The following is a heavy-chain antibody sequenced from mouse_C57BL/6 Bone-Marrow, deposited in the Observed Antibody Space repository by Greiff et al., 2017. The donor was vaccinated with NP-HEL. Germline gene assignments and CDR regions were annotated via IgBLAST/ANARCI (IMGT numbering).Heavy chain of an antibody. V-gene: IGHV14-3*01. Sequence: VQLQQSVAELVRPGASVKLSCTASGFKIKNTYMHWVKQRTEQGLEWIGRIDPANGNTKYAQKFQGKATITADTSSNTAYLQLSSLPSEDTATDYCSDGSGYYYGMDYWGQGTSVTVSS. CDR1: GFKIKNTY. CDR3: SDGSGYYYGMDY. CDR2: IDPANGNT. D-gene: IGHD1-1*01. J-gene: IGHJ4*01.